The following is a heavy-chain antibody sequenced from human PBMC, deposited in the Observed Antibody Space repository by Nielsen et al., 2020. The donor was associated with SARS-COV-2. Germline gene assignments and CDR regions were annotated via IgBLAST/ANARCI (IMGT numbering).Heavy chain of an antibody. J-gene: IGHJ4*02. CDR3: ATDPGLDY. Sequence: ASVKVSCKASGYTFTSYGISWVRQAPGKGLEWMGGFDPEDGETIYAQKFQGRVTMTEDTSTDTAYMELSSLRSEDTAVYYCATDPGLDYWGQGTLVTVSS. V-gene: IGHV1-24*01. CDR1: GYTFTSYG. CDR2: FDPEDGET.